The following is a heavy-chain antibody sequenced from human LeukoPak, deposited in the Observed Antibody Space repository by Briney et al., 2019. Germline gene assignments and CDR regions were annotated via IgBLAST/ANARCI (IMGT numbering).Heavy chain of an antibody. CDR2: IYSGGGT. D-gene: IGHD2-21*01. CDR1: GATVNSNY. Sequence: GGSLRLSCVVSGATVNSNYMSWVRQAPGEGLEWVSGIYSGGGTHYADSVKGRFTISRDNSKNTLYLQMNSLRAEDTAVYYCARDPAYCGGDCWGQGTLVTVSS. CDR3: ARDPAYCGGDC. V-gene: IGHV3-66*02. J-gene: IGHJ4*02.